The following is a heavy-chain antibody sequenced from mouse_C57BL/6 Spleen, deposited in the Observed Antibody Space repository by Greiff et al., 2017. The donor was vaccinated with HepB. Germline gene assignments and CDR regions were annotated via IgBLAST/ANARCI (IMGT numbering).Heavy chain of an antibody. V-gene: IGHV1-69*01. CDR3: ARFELGQRGFAY. D-gene: IGHD4-1*01. J-gene: IGHJ3*01. CDR2: IDPSDSYT. CDR1: GYTFTSYW. Sequence: VQLQQPGAELVMPGASVKLSCKASGYTFTSYWMHWVQQRPGQGLEWIGEIDPSDSYTNYNQKFKGKSTLTVDKSSSTAYMQLSSLTSEDSAVYYCARFELGQRGFAYWGQGTLVTVSA.